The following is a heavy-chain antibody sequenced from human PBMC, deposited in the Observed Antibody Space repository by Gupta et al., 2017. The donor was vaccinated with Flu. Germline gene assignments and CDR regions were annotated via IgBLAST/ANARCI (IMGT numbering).Heavy chain of an antibody. V-gene: IGHV3-23*01. CDR3: ASRAFYTSGYFFFYYFDY. J-gene: IGHJ4*02. CDR1: GLTSNNYA. CDR2: ISGRGDTT. Sequence: EVVLLESGGGLMQPGGSLRLSCAASGLTSNNYAVSWVCQALGKGPEWVSGISGRGDTTHYADSVKGRFTISRDNSKNMLYLQMNSLRAEDTAVYYCASRAFYTSGYFFFYYFDYWGQGALVTVSS. D-gene: IGHD6-19*01.